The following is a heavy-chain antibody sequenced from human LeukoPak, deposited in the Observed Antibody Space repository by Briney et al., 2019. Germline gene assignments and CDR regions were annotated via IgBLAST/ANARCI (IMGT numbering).Heavy chain of an antibody. D-gene: IGHD3-3*02. CDR3: TTGYGHSDFDY. CDR2: IKSKIDGCTT. CDR1: GFTITNAR. V-gene: IGHV3-15*01. Sequence: GGSLRLSCAASGFTITNARMGWVRQAPGKGLEWVGLIKSKIDGCTTDFAAAVKRRFTISIDDSKHTLYLQMNSLKSEDTGVYYCTTGYGHSDFDYWGQGTLVTVSS. J-gene: IGHJ4*02.